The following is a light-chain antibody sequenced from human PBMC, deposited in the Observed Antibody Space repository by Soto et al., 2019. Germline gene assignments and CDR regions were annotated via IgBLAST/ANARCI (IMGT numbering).Light chain of an antibody. CDR3: CSYSGSNSLYV. V-gene: IGLV2-8*01. Sequence: QSVLTQPPSASGSPGQSVTISCTGTSSDFGGYDYVSWYQQYPGKAPKLIIYEVNKRPSGVPDRFSGSRSGNTASLTVSGLQAEDEADYYCCSYSGSNSLYVFGRGTKLTVL. CDR2: EVN. CDR1: SSDFGGYDY. J-gene: IGLJ1*01.